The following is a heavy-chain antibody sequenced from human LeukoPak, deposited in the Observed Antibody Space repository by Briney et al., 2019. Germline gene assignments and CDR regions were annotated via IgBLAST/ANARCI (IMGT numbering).Heavy chain of an antibody. CDR2: ISYDGSNK. V-gene: IGHV3-30*04. J-gene: IGHJ6*03. D-gene: IGHD3-22*01. Sequence: PGGSLRLSCAASGFTFSSYAMHWVRQAPGKGLEWVAVISYDGSNKYYADSVKGRFTISRDNSKNTLYLQMNSLRAEDTAVYYCAREGYYYDSRSRGGSYYYYYYMDVWGKGTTVTVSS. CDR1: GFTFSSYA. CDR3: AREGYYYDSRSRGGSYYYYYYMDV.